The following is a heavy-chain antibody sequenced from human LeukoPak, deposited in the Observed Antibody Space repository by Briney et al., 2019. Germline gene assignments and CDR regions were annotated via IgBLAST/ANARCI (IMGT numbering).Heavy chain of an antibody. CDR2: ISSSGSTI. J-gene: IGHJ4*02. CDR1: GFTFSSYS. Sequence: GGSLRLSCAASGFTFSSYSMNWVRQAPGKGLEWVSYISSSGSTIYYADSVKGRFTISRDNAKNSLYLQMNSLRAEDTAVYYCARGPYILTGYYIDYWGQGTLVTVSS. D-gene: IGHD3-9*01. V-gene: IGHV3-48*04. CDR3: ARGPYILTGYYIDY.